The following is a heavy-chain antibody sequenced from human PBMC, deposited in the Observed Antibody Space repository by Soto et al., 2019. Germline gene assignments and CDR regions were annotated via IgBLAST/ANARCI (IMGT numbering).Heavy chain of an antibody. CDR2: IIPILGIA. CDR3: ARDLGSYGSGSWNDP. Sequence: GASVKVSCKASGGTFSSYTISWVRQAPGQGLEWMGRIIPILGIANYAQKFQGGVTITADKSTSTAYMELSSLRSEDTAVYYCARDLGSYGSGSWNDPWGQGTLVTVSS. V-gene: IGHV1-69*04. J-gene: IGHJ5*02. D-gene: IGHD3-10*01. CDR1: GGTFSSYT.